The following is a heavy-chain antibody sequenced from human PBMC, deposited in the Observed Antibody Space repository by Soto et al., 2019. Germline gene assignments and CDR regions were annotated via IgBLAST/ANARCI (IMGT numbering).Heavy chain of an antibody. V-gene: IGHV3-7*05. D-gene: IGHD6-13*01. CDR1: GFTLSSYW. CDR3: ARDVSPGSSCLYLDAFEI. Sequence: EGQLEESGGDLVQPGGSLRLSCAASGFTLSSYWMTWVRQAPGKGLEWVANINLDASKMSYLDSVRGRFTISRDNVRKARELQKHRLSAVGTSLYYFARDVSPGSSCLYLDAFEIWGQRTMVTVSS. CDR2: INLDASKM. J-gene: IGHJ3*02.